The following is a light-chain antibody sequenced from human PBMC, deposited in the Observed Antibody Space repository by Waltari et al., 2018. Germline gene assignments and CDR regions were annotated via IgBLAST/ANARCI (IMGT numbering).Light chain of an antibody. J-gene: IGLJ3*02. CDR3: QSADISSSYRV. CDR1: ALPRQY. CDR2: KDT. V-gene: IGLV3-25*03. Sequence: SHDLTQPPSVSVYPGQTARITCSGDALPRQYAYWFQKKPGQAPVLVIYKDTERPSGIPERFSGSSSGTTVTLTISGVQADDEADYYCQSADISSSYRVFGGGTKLSVL.